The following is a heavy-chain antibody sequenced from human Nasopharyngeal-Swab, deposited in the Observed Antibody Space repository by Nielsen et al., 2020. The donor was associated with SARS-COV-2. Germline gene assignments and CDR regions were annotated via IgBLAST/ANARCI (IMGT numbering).Heavy chain of an antibody. CDR1: GFTFSDYY. V-gene: IGHV3-74*01. CDR3: VRDNYGVDY. D-gene: IGHD3-10*01. CDR2: IHGDGRNT. J-gene: IGHJ4*02. Sequence: GGSLRLSCAASGFTFSDYYMNWVRQAPGKGLEWISEIHGDGRNTNYADSVKGRFTISRDNAKSTLYLQMNSLRVEDTAVYYCVRDNYGVDYWGQGTLVTVSS.